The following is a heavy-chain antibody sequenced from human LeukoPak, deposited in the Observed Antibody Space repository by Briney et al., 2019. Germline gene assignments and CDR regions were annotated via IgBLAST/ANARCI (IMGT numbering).Heavy chain of an antibody. J-gene: IGHJ4*02. CDR1: GFTFSSYS. Sequence: TGGSLRLSCAASGFTFSSYSMNWVRQAPGKGLEWVSSISSSSYIYYADSVKGRFTISRDNAKNSLYLQMNSLRAEDTAVYYCARDRGSGWYYFDYWGQGTLVTVSS. D-gene: IGHD6-19*01. V-gene: IGHV3-21*01. CDR2: ISSSSYI. CDR3: ARDRGSGWYYFDY.